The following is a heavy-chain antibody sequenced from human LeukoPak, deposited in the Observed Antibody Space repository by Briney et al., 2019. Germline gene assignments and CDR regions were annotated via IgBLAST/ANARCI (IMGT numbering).Heavy chain of an antibody. CDR1: GYTFTGYY. Sequence: ASVKVSCKASGYTFTGYYMHWVRQAPGQGLEWMGWINPNSGGTNYAQKFQGRVTMTRDTSISTAYMELSRLRSDDTAVYYCARGDSSGYYLQHPPRRDAFDIWGQGTMVTVSS. V-gene: IGHV1-2*02. D-gene: IGHD3-22*01. CDR2: INPNSGGT. CDR3: ARGDSSGYYLQHPPRRDAFDI. J-gene: IGHJ3*02.